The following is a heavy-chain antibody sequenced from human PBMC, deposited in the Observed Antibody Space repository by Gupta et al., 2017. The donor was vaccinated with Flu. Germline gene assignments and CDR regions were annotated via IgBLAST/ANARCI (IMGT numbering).Heavy chain of an antibody. CDR3: ASCSGSSCYRTDY. D-gene: IGHD2-15*01. J-gene: IGHJ4*02. V-gene: IGHV3-7*01. Sequence: VSQAAGKGLEWVANIKQDGSEKNYIDYAKGRFTLSSDNAKNSQYLKINGMSIEDTAVEYCASCSGSSCYRTDYWGQGTLVTVSS. CDR2: IKQDGSEK.